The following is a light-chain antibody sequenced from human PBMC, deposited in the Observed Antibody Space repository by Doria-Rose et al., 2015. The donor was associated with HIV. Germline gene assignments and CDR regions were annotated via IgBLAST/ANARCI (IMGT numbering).Light chain of an antibody. J-gene: IGKJ1*01. V-gene: IGKV3-20*01. Sequence: TQSPGTLSLSPGERATLSCRASQSFSSTYLAWYQQKPGQAPSLLIYDGSTRATGIPDRFSASGSEADFTLTINRLELEDFALYYCHQYGTSWTFGRGTKVEI. CDR3: HQYGTSWT. CDR1: QSFSSTY. CDR2: DGS.